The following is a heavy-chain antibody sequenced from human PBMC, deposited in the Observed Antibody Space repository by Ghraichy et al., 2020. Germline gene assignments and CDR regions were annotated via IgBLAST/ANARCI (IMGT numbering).Heavy chain of an antibody. CDR1: GFTFSSYW. CDR3: ARSLGYCSSTSCYTGISAFDI. CDR2: INSDGSST. D-gene: IGHD2-2*02. J-gene: IGHJ3*02. V-gene: IGHV3-74*01. Sequence: GGSLRLSCAASGFTFSSYWMHWVRQAPGKGLVWVSRINSDGSSTSYADSVKGRFTISRDNAKNTLYLQMNSLSAEDTAVYYCARSLGYCSSTSCYTGISAFDIWGQGTMVTVSS.